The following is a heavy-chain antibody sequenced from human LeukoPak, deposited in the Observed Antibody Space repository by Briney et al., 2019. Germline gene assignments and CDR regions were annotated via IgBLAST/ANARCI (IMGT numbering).Heavy chain of an antibody. V-gene: IGHV4-38-2*01. CDR3: ARGFNNRHDFWSGYPYYMDV. CDR1: GYSISSGYY. D-gene: IGHD3-3*01. Sequence: PSETLSLTCAVSGYSISSGYYWGWIRQPPGKGLEWIGSIYHSGSTYYNPSLKSRVTISVDTSKNQFSLKLSSVTAADTAVYYCARGFNNRHDFWSGYPYYMDVWGKGTTVTVSS. J-gene: IGHJ6*03. CDR2: IYHSGST.